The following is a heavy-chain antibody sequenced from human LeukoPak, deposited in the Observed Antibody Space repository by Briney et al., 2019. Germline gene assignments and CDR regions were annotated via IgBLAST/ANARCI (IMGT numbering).Heavy chain of an antibody. CDR3: ASLYYYGSGSHEDY. Sequence: SVKVSCKASGGTFSSYAISWVRQAPGQGLEWMGRIIPILGIANYAQKFQGRVTITADKSTSTAYMELSSLRSEDTAVYYCASLYYYGSGSHEDYWGQGTLVTVSS. V-gene: IGHV1-69*04. CDR1: GGTFSSYA. J-gene: IGHJ4*02. D-gene: IGHD3-10*01. CDR2: IIPILGIA.